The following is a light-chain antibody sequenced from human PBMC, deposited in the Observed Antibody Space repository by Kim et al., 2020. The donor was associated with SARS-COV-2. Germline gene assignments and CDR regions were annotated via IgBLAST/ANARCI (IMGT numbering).Light chain of an antibody. V-gene: IGKV3-15*01. Sequence: EIVMTQSPATLSVSPGERVTLSCRASQSVSTNLAWYQLQPGRSPRLLIYGASTRAAGIPARFSGSGSGTEFTLTISSLQSEDFALYYCHQYNDWPPGDTFGQGTKLEI. J-gene: IGKJ2*01. CDR2: GAS. CDR1: QSVSTN. CDR3: HQYNDWPPGDT.